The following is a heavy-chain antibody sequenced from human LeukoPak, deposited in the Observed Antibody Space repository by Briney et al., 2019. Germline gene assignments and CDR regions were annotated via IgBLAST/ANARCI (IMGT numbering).Heavy chain of an antibody. Sequence: GGSLRLSCAASGFTFSDAWMSWVRQAPGKGLEWVSAISGSGDSTYYPDSVKGRFTISRDNAKNTLYLQMNSLRAEDTAVYYCGRGFSIVPAGIPDYWGLGTLVTVSS. CDR2: ISGSGDST. CDR1: GFTFSDA. D-gene: IGHD2-2*02. V-gene: IGHV3-23*01. CDR3: GRGFSIVPAGIPDY. J-gene: IGHJ4*02.